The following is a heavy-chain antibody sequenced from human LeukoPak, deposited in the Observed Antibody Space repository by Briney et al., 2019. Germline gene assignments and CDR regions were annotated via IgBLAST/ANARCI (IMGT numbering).Heavy chain of an antibody. CDR2: ISPSGTT. CDR3: ARDFYASGSYFWFDP. Sequence: SETLSLTCTVSGGYTGSHYWSWIRQPAGKGLEWIGRISPSGTTHYNPSLGSRVTMSVDTSKNYFSLRLSSVTAADTAVYYCARDFYASGSYFWFDPWGQGILVTVSS. D-gene: IGHD2/OR15-2a*01. V-gene: IGHV4-4*07. J-gene: IGHJ5*02. CDR1: GGYTGSHY.